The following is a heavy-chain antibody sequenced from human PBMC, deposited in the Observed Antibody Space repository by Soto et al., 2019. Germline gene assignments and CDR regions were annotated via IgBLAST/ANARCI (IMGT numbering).Heavy chain of an antibody. CDR2: INSDGSST. CDR3: ARAIKREYSGYDTAYYYYMDV. CDR1: GFTFSSYW. Sequence: GGSLRLSCAASGFTFSSYWMHWVRQAPGKGLVWVSRINSDGSSTSYADSVKGRFTISRDNAKNTLYLQMNSLRAEDTAVYYCARAIKREYSGYDTAYYYYMDVWGKGTTVTVSS. V-gene: IGHV3-74*01. D-gene: IGHD5-12*01. J-gene: IGHJ6*03.